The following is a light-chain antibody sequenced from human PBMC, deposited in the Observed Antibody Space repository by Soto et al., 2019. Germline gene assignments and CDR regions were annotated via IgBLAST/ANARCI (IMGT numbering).Light chain of an antibody. CDR3: QQYDSSWT. CDR2: GVS. V-gene: IGKV3-20*01. CDR1: QSVPSNF. J-gene: IGKJ1*01. Sequence: EIVLTQSPGTLSLSPGERATLSCRASQSVPSNFLAWYQQQPGQAPILVIYGVSRRATVIPDRFSGSGSGTDFTLTILRLEPDDFALYYCQQYDSSWTFGQGTKVEIK.